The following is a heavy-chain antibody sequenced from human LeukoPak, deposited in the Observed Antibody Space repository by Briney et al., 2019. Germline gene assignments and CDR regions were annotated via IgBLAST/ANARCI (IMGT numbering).Heavy chain of an antibody. J-gene: IGHJ6*02. V-gene: IGHV1-8*01. D-gene: IGHD4-23*01. CDR1: GYTFTSYD. CDR3: ARSWELRYGMDV. CDR2: MNPNSGNT. Sequence: ASVKVSCKASGYTFTSYDINRVRQATGQGLEWMGWMNPNSGNTGYAQKFQGRVTMTRNTSISTAYMELSSLRSEDTAVYYCARSWELRYGMDVWGQGTTVTVSS.